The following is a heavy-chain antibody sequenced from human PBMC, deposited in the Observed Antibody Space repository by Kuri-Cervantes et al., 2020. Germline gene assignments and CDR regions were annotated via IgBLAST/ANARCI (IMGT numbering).Heavy chain of an antibody. V-gene: IGHV1-46*01. CDR1: GYTFTSYY. CDR3: ARGMVRGVIDY. J-gene: IGHJ4*02. D-gene: IGHD3-10*01. CDR2: INPSGGST. Sequence: ASVKDSCKASGYTFTSYYMHWVRQAPGQGREWMGIINPSGGSTSFAQKFQGRVTMTRDTSTSTVYMELSSLRSDDTDVYSCARGMVRGVIDYWGQGTLVTVSS.